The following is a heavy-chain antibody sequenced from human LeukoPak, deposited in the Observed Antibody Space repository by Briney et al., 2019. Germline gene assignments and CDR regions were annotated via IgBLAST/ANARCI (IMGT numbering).Heavy chain of an antibody. CDR1: GYLFIDYG. Sequence: ASVKVSCKTSGYLFIDYGVSWVRQAPGQGLEWMGWINTYSGNTNYAQRLQGRVTMTTDTSSSTVYMDLRSLRSDDTAIYYCVRVGRMYNWNDLDYWGQGTLVTVSS. CDR2: INTYSGNT. D-gene: IGHD1-20*01. V-gene: IGHV1-18*01. CDR3: VRVGRMYNWNDLDY. J-gene: IGHJ4*02.